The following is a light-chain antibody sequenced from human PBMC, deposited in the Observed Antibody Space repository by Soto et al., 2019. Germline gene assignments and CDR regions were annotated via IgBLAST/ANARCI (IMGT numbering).Light chain of an antibody. V-gene: IGKV1-6*01. CDR2: AAS. CDR3: QQTYRTPLT. CDR1: QVIGND. Sequence: AIQMTQSPSSLSASVGDRVTISCRASQVIGNDLAWYQQKPGKAPRLLIFAASNLQSGVPSRFSGSGSGTDFTLTISSLQPEDFATYSCQQTYRTPLTFGGGTKVEIK. J-gene: IGKJ4*01.